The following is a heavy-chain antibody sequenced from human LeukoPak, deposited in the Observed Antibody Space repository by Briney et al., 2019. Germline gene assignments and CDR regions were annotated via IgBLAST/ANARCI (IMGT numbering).Heavy chain of an antibody. Sequence: GGSLRLSCAASGFTFSSYGMHWVRQAPGKGLEWVAVISYDGSNKYYADSVKGRFTISRDNSKNTLYLQMNSLRAEDTAAYYCAKVKRLLWFGGWYYFDYWGQGTLVTVSS. V-gene: IGHV3-30*18. CDR1: GFTFSSYG. J-gene: IGHJ4*02. CDR3: AKVKRLLWFGGWYYFDY. D-gene: IGHD3-10*01. CDR2: ISYDGSNK.